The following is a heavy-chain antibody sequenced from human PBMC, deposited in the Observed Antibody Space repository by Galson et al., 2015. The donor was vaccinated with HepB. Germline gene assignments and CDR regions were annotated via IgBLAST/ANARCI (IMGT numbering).Heavy chain of an antibody. CDR2: INSHSGGA. V-gene: IGHV1-2*05. CDR3: ARGGALGDAFEV. Sequence: SVKVSCKASGYTFTDYYIHWVRQAPGQGLEWMGRINSHSGGANYAQKFQGRVTITRDTSISTAYMDLTWLRSDDTVIYYCARGGALGDAFEVWGQGTMVTVSS. CDR1: GYTFTDYY. D-gene: IGHD3-16*01. J-gene: IGHJ3*01.